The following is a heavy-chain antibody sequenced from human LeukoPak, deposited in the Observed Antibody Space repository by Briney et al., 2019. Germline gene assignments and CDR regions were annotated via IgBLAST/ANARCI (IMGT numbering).Heavy chain of an antibody. CDR2: INWNGDST. V-gene: IGHV3-20*04. CDR3: ARDLRVVITGSFDS. CDR1: GFSFDDYG. J-gene: IGHJ4*02. Sequence: GGSLRLSCAASGFSFDDYGLTWVRQAPGKGLERVSGINWNGDSTDYADSVKGRFTISRDNAKNSLYLQMNSLRAEDTALYYCARDLRVVITGSFDSWGQGTLVTVSS. D-gene: IGHD3-22*01.